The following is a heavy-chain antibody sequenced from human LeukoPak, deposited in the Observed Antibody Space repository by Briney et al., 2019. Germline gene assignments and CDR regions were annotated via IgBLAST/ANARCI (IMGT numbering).Heavy chain of an antibody. CDR3: AKNRCGGDCYSDY. V-gene: IGHV3-21*01. CDR2: ISSSSSYI. Sequence: GGSLRLSCAASGFTFSTYSMNWVRQAPGKGLEWVSSISSSSSYIYYANSVKGRFTISRDNARKSLFLQMNSLRAEDTAVYYCAKNRCGGDCYSDYWGQRTLVTVSS. CDR1: GFTFSTYS. D-gene: IGHD2-21*02. J-gene: IGHJ4*02.